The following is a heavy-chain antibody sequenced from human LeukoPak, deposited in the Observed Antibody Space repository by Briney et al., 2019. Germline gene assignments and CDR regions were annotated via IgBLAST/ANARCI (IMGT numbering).Heavy chain of an antibody. CDR2: IRYDGSNK. CDR3: ARGCSSTSCYLAEYFQH. D-gene: IGHD2-2*01. CDR1: GFTFSSYG. J-gene: IGHJ1*01. Sequence: GGSLRLSCAASGFTFSSYGMHWVRQAPGKGLEWVAFIRYDGSNKYYADSVKGRFTISRDNSKNTLYLQMNSLRAEDTAVYYCARGCSSTSCYLAEYFQHWGQGTLVTVSS. V-gene: IGHV3-30*02.